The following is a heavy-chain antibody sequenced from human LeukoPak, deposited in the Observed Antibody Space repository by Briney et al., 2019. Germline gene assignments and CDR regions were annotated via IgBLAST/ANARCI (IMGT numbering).Heavy chain of an antibody. V-gene: IGHV1-58*02. CDR3: AAARDSSSWYGYYFDY. D-gene: IGHD6-13*01. Sequence: SVNVSCKASGFTFTSSAMQWVRQARGQRLEWIGWIVVGSGNTNYAQRFQERVTITRDMSTSTAYMELSSLRSEDTAVYYCAAARDSSSWYGYYFDYWGQGTLVTVSS. CDR1: GFTFTSSA. J-gene: IGHJ4*02. CDR2: IVVGSGNT.